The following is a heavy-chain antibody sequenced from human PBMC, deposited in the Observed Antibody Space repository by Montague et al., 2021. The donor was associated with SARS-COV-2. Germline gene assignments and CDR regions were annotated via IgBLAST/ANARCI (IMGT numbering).Heavy chain of an antibody. CDR2: FDPEDGET. CDR1: VYTLTELS. J-gene: IGHJ4*02. Sequence: SVKVSCKVSVYTLTELSMHLVRQAPGKGLEWMGGFDPEDGETIYAQKFQGRVTMTEDTSTDTAYMELSSLRSEDTAVYYCATGGRFLAWLSPFDYWGQGTLVTVSS. CDR3: ATGGRFLAWLSPFDY. D-gene: IGHD3-3*01. V-gene: IGHV1-24*01.